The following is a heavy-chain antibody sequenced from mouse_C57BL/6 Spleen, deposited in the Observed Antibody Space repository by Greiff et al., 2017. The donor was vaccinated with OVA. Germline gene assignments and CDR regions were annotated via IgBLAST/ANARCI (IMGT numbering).Heavy chain of an antibody. Sequence: ESGPGLVKPSQSLSLTCSVTGYSITSGYYWNWIRQFPGNKLEWMGYISYDGSNNYNPSLKNRISITRDTSKNQFFLKLNSVTTEDTATYYCARKAIYYDYDGYYFDYWGQGTTLTVSS. CDR3: ARKAIYYDYDGYYFDY. D-gene: IGHD2-4*01. J-gene: IGHJ2*01. V-gene: IGHV3-6*01. CDR2: ISYDGSN. CDR1: GYSITSGYY.